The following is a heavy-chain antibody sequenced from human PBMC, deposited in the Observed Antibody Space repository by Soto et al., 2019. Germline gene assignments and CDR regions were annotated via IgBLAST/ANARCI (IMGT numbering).Heavy chain of an antibody. CDR1: GGTFSSYA. J-gene: IGHJ6*02. CDR2: IIPIFGTA. CDR3: ARASYYDDTLYYYYYGMDV. D-gene: IGHD3-22*01. Sequence: ASVKVSCEASGGTFSSYAISWVRQAPGQGLEWMGGIIPIFGTANYAQKFQGRVTITADESTSTAYMELSSLRSEDTAVYYCARASYYDDTLYYYYYGMDVWGQGTTVTVSS. V-gene: IGHV1-69*13.